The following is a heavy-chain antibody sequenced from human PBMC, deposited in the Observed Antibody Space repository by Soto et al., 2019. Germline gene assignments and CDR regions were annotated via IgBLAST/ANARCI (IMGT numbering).Heavy chain of an antibody. Sequence: SETLSLTCNFSGVSVSGGIYYLSWIRQPPGRGLEWIGYLFYSGSTKYNPSLKSRVTISVDTSKNQLSLKLRSVTAADTAVYYCAGHDFGDYAFDYWGQGTLVTVSS. D-gene: IGHD4-17*01. J-gene: IGHJ4*02. V-gene: IGHV4-61*01. CDR2: LFYSGST. CDR1: GVSVSGGIYY. CDR3: AGHDFGDYAFDY.